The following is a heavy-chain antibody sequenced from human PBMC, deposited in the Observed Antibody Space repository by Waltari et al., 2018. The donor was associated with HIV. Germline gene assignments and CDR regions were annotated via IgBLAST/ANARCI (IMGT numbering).Heavy chain of an antibody. V-gene: IGHV3-23*01. Sequence: EVQLLESGGGLVQPGGSLRLSCAASGFTFTTYAMSCVRQAPRKGLEWVSGISGSGGTTYYADSVKGRFTISRDNSRNTLYLQMKSLRVEDTAIYYCAKDYGSGNYYNPFQHWGQGTLVTVSS. D-gene: IGHD3-10*01. CDR2: ISGSGGTT. J-gene: IGHJ1*01. CDR3: AKDYGSGNYYNPFQH. CDR1: GFTFTTYA.